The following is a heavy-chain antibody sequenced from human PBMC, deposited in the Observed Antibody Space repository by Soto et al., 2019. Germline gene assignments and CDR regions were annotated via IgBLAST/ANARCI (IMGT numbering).Heavy chain of an antibody. J-gene: IGHJ4*02. D-gene: IGHD3-10*01. CDR3: ATGYTYYYGSGTLVY. CDR1: GFTFSSYG. V-gene: IGHV3-30*03. Sequence: GGSLRLSCAASGFTFSSYGMHWVRQAPGKGLEWVAVISYDGSNKYYADSVKGRFTISRDNSKNTLYLQMNSLRAEDTAVYYCATGYTYYYGSGTLVYWGQGTLVTVS. CDR2: ISYDGSNK.